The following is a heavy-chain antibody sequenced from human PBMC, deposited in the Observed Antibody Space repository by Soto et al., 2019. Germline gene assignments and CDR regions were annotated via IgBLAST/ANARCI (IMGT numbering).Heavy chain of an antibody. V-gene: IGHV3-30*18. CDR3: AKDRVMVRGVPYYYYYGMDV. D-gene: IGHD3-10*01. J-gene: IGHJ6*02. CDR2: ISYDGSNK. CDR1: GFTFSSYG. Sequence: GGSLRLSCAASGFTFSSYGMHWVRQAPGKGLEWVAVISYDGSNKYYADSVKGRFTISRDNSKNTLYLQMNSLRAEDTAVYYCAKDRVMVRGVPYYYYYGMDVWGQGTTVTVSS.